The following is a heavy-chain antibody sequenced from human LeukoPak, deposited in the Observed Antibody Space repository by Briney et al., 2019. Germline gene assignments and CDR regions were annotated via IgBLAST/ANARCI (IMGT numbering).Heavy chain of an antibody. CDR2: ILNGGSI. J-gene: IGHJ6*02. CDR3: ARGSMGGSGTYYRDYYYGMDV. Sequence: SETLSLTCTVSGGSISTYYWTWIRQPAGKGLEWIGRILNGGSINYNPSLKSRVTMSVDTSKNQFSLNLNSVTAADTAVYYCARGSMGGSGTYYRDYYYGMDVWGQGTTVTVSS. CDR1: GGSISTYY. V-gene: IGHV4-4*07. D-gene: IGHD3-10*01.